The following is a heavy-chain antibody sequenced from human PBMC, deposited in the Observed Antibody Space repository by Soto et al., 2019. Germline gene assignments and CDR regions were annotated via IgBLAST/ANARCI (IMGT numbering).Heavy chain of an antibody. CDR3: VRGFDYSFDY. J-gene: IGHJ4*02. Sequence: TGGSLRLSCVASGFTFSNYWMSWVRQAPGKGLEWVANIKPEGSEKYYVDSVKGRFTFSRDNAENSVYLQMNSLTAEDTAVYYCVRGFDYSFDYWGPGTLVTV. V-gene: IGHV3-7*03. CDR1: GFTFSNYW. CDR2: IKPEGSEK. D-gene: IGHD4-4*01.